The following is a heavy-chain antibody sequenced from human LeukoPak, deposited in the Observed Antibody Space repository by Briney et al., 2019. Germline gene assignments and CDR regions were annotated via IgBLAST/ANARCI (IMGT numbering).Heavy chain of an antibody. Sequence: ASVKVSCKVSGFTFIDFYMHWVRQAPGKGREWMGLVDPEDNKTTYTEKFQGRVTLTADTSTDTAYMELISLRSEDTAVYYCATYNNDNPGGFDYWGQGTLLTVSS. CDR2: VDPEDNKT. CDR3: ATYNNDNPGGFDY. D-gene: IGHD1-1*01. J-gene: IGHJ4*02. V-gene: IGHV1-69-2*01. CDR1: GFTFIDFY.